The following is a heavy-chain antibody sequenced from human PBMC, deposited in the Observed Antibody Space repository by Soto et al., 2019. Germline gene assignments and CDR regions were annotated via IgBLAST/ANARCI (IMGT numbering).Heavy chain of an antibody. CDR2: IIPIFGTA. D-gene: IGHD2-2*01. V-gene: IGHV1-69*06. CDR3: ARSGDIVVVPAAARPVYYYYGMDV. Sequence: QVQLVQSGAEVKKPGSSVKVSCKASGGTFSSYAISWVRHAPGQGLEWMGGIIPIFGTANYAQKFQGRVTITADKSTSTAYMELSSLRSEDTAVYYCARSGDIVVVPAAARPVYYYYGMDVWGQGTTVTVSS. J-gene: IGHJ6*02. CDR1: GGTFSSYA.